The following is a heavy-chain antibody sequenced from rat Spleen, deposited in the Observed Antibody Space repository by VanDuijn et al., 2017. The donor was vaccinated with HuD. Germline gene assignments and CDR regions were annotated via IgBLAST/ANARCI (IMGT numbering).Heavy chain of an antibody. CDR2: IKAKSNNYAT. D-gene: IGHD4-4*01. CDR1: GFTFSTAW. Sequence: EVQVLESGGGLVQPGNSLKLSCATSGFTFSTAWMYWYRQFPEKRLEWVARIKAKSNNYATDYTESVKGRFTISRDDSKSSIYLQMNNLKEEDTATYYCAREAGVPFHYFDYWGRGVMVTVSS. CDR3: AREAGVPFHYFDY. V-gene: IGHV6-6*01. J-gene: IGHJ2*01.